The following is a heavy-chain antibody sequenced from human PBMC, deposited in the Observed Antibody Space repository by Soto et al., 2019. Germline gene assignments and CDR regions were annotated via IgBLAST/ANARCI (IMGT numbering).Heavy chain of an antibody. CDR2: INAGNGNT. V-gene: IGHV1-3*05. J-gene: IGHJ4*02. Sequence: QVQLVQSGAEEKKPGASVKVSCKASGYTFTGYAMHWVRQAPGQRLEWMGWINAGNGNTKYSQKFQGRVTITRDTSESTAYMGLSSLRSEDTAVYYCARAVAVPADFDYWGQGTLVTVSS. CDR1: GYTFTGYA. CDR3: ARAVAVPADFDY. D-gene: IGHD6-19*01.